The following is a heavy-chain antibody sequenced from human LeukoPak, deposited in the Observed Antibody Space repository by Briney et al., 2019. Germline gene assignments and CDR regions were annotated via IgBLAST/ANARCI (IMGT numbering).Heavy chain of an antibody. CDR2: IIPIFGTA. Sequence: SVKVSCKASGGTLSSYAISWVRQAPGQGLEWMGGIIPIFGTANYAQKFQGRVTITTDESTSTAYMELSSLRSEDTAVYYCARDSLITMVGYMDVWGKGTTVTVSS. V-gene: IGHV1-69*05. D-gene: IGHD3-10*01. CDR3: ARDSLITMVGYMDV. J-gene: IGHJ6*03. CDR1: GGTLSSYA.